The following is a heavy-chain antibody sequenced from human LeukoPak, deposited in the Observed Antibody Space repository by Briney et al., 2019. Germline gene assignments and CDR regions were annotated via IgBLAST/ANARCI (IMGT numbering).Heavy chain of an antibody. Sequence: ASVKASCKASGYTFTGYYMHWVRQVPGQGLEWMGWINPNSGGTNYAQKFQGRVTMTRDTSISTAYMELSRLRSDDTAVYYCARLCGGRAFDIWGQGTMVTVSS. CDR3: ARLCGGRAFDI. D-gene: IGHD3-16*01. J-gene: IGHJ3*02. CDR2: INPNSGGT. V-gene: IGHV1-2*02. CDR1: GYTFTGYY.